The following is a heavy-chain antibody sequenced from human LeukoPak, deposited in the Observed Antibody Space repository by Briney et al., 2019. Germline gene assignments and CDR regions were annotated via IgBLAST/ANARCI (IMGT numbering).Heavy chain of an antibody. Sequence: PGGSLRLSCAASGFTFSSYAMSWVRQAPGKGLEWIGEINHSGSTNYNPSLKSRVTISVDTSKNQFSLKLSSVTAADTAVYYCARAWTAMANFDYWGQGTLVTVSS. V-gene: IGHV4-34*01. CDR2: INHSGST. CDR3: ARAWTAMANFDY. CDR1: GFTFSSYA. D-gene: IGHD5-18*01. J-gene: IGHJ4*02.